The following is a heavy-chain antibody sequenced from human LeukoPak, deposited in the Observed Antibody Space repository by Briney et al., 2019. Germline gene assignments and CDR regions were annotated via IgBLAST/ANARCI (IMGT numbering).Heavy chain of an antibody. CDR3: ARLTSGGNSEADC. Sequence: SETLSLTCTVSGGSISSGGYYWSWIRQHPGKGLEWIGYIYYSGSTYYNPSLKSRVTISVDTSKNQFSLKLSSVTAADTAVYYCARLTSGGNSEADCWGQGTLVTVSS. D-gene: IGHD4-23*01. CDR2: IYYSGST. J-gene: IGHJ4*02. CDR1: GGSISSGGYY. V-gene: IGHV4-31*03.